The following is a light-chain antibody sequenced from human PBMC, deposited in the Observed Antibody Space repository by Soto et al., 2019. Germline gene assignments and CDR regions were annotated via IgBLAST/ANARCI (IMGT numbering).Light chain of an antibody. CDR1: QSVRSN. V-gene: IGKV3D-15*01. J-gene: IGKJ5*01. Sequence: EIVMTQSPATLSVSPGERATLSCRASQSVRSNFAWYQQKPGQAPRLLIYGASTRATGIPARFSGSGSGTEFTRTISSLQSEDFAVYYCQRYNNWPAITVGQGTRMAIK. CDR3: QRYNNWPAIT. CDR2: GAS.